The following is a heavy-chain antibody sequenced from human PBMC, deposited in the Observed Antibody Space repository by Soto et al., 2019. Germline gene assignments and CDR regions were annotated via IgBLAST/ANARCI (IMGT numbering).Heavy chain of an antibody. J-gene: IGHJ5*02. CDR1: GGSISSFY. CDR3: ARLAVAASSWFDL. CDR2: LYYSGRT. Sequence: PSETLSLTCIVSGGSISSFYWSWIRQPPGKGLEWLGYLYYSGRTNYNPSLRSRVTISVDAANNHLSLKLTSVTAADTAVYYCARLAVAASSWFDLWGQGTLVTVSS. D-gene: IGHD6-19*01. V-gene: IGHV4-59*08.